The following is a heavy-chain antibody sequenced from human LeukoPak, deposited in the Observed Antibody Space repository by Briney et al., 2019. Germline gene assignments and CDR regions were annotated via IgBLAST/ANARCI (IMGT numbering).Heavy chain of an antibody. CDR2: IYYSGST. D-gene: IGHD3-3*02. Sequence: SETLSLTCTVSGGSISSSRDYWAWLRQPPGKGLEWIANIYYSGSTYYSPSLKSRVTISVDTSKNQLSLKLSSVTAADTAVYYCARGLHFWSGYSGRCFDYWGQGTLVTVSS. CDR1: GGSISSSRDY. CDR3: ARGLHFWSGYSGRCFDY. V-gene: IGHV4-39*01. J-gene: IGHJ4*02.